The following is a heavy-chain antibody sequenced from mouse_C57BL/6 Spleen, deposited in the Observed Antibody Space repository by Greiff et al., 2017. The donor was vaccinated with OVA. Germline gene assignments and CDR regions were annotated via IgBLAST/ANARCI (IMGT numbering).Heavy chain of an antibody. Sequence: VKLQQPGAELVKPGASVKLSCKASGYTFTSYWMQWVKQRPGQGLEWIGEIDPSDSYTNYNQKFKGKATLTVDTSSSTAYMQLSSLTSEDSAVYYCARWGHYYGSSYNWYFDVWGTGTTVTVSS. V-gene: IGHV1-50*01. J-gene: IGHJ1*03. CDR3: ARWGHYYGSSYNWYFDV. D-gene: IGHD1-1*01. CDR2: IDPSDSYT. CDR1: GYTFTSYW.